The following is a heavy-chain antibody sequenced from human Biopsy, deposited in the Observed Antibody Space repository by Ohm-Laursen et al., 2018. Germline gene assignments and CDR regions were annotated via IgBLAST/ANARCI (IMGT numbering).Heavy chain of an antibody. Sequence: WQTLSLTCGISGDSVSNKDAAWNWIRRSPSRGLEWLGRTYYRSQWHSDYAVFVRSRITIKPYTSRNQFSLQLNSVTPDDTAVYFCARETPTGIPFNWFDPWGQGTLVTVSS. V-gene: IGHV6-1*01. J-gene: IGHJ5*02. CDR1: GDSVSNKDAA. CDR2: TYYRSQWHS. CDR3: ARETPTGIPFNWFDP. D-gene: IGHD1-1*01.